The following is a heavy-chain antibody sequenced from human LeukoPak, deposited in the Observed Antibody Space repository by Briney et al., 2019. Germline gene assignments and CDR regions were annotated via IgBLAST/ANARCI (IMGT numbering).Heavy chain of an antibody. CDR3: AKDQGSSWYLGYFDY. CDR2: ISYDGSNK. Sequence: PGRSLRLSCAASGFTFSSYGMHWVRQAPGKGLEWVAVISYDGSNKYYAGSVKGRFTISRDNSKNTLYLQMNSLRAEDTAVYYCAKDQGSSWYLGYFDYWGQGTLVTVSS. J-gene: IGHJ4*02. CDR1: GFTFSSYG. V-gene: IGHV3-30*18. D-gene: IGHD6-13*01.